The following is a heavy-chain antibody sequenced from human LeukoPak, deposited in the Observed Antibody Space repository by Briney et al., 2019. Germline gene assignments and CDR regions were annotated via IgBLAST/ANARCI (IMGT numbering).Heavy chain of an antibody. Sequence: SQTLSLTCSVSGGSISSGGHYWSWIRQHPGRGLEWIGYIYYSGTTHYNPSLKSRFTISVDTSKNQFSLKLSSVTAADTAVYYCARESSIGYCSSTSCFGWFDPWGQGTLVTVSS. CDR3: ARESSIGYCSSTSCFGWFDP. J-gene: IGHJ5*02. D-gene: IGHD2-2*01. CDR2: IYYSGTT. CDR1: GGSISSGGHY. V-gene: IGHV4-31*03.